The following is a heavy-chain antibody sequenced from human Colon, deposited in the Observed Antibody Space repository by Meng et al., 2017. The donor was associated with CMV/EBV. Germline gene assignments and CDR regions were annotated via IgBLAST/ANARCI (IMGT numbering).Heavy chain of an antibody. CDR1: GPMFSKYA. V-gene: IGHV3-30*04. Sequence: GGSLRLSCAASGPMFSKYAMHWVRQAPGKGLEWVALMSYDESKTYYADSVQGRFTISRDISAETWYLEMNNLTPEDTAVYYCARPRGKYYYGTGMDVWGQGTTVTVSS. D-gene: IGHD3-10*01. J-gene: IGHJ6*02. CDR3: ARPRGKYYYGTGMDV. CDR2: MSYDESKT.